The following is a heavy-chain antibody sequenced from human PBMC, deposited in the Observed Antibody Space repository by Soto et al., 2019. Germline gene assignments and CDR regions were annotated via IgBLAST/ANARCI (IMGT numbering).Heavy chain of an antibody. V-gene: IGHV5-10-1*01. Sequence: GESLKISCKGSGYSFTSYWISWVRQMPGKGLEWMGRIDPSDSYTNYSPSFQGHVTISADKSISTAYLQWSSLKASDTAMYYCASTGEDYSGSYRFDYWGQGTLVTVSS. J-gene: IGHJ4*02. CDR2: IDPSDSYT. CDR1: GYSFTSYW. D-gene: IGHD1-26*01. CDR3: ASTGEDYSGSYRFDY.